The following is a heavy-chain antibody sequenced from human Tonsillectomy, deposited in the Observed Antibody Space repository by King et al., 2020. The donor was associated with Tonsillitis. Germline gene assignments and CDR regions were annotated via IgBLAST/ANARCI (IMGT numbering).Heavy chain of an antibody. CDR1: GFTFSSYG. D-gene: IGHD5-18*01. J-gene: IGHJ4*02. V-gene: IGHV3-30*18. Sequence: VQLVESGRGVVQPGRSLRLSCAASGFTFSSYGMHWVRQAPGKGLEWGAVISHDGSNKYYADSVKGRFTISRDNSKNTLYLQMNSLRAEDAAVYYCAKGGIYVDTAMVFGHWGQGTLVTVSS. CDR2: ISHDGSNK. CDR3: AKGGIYVDTAMVFGH.